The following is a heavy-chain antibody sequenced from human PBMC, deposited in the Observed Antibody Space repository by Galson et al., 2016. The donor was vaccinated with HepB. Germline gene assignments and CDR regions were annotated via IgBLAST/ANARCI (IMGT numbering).Heavy chain of an antibody. J-gene: IGHJ4*02. CDR2: MYYSGTP. CDR1: GGSISNNICY. Sequence: ETLSLTCTVSGGSISNNICYWGWIRQPPGKGLEWIGSMYYSGTPHYNPSLKSRVTISGDTSKNQFSLNLNSVTAADTAVYYRARYVDASGAYPYIASFDNWGRGTLVTVSS. D-gene: IGHD3-10*01. CDR3: ARYVDASGAYPYIASFDN. V-gene: IGHV4-39*01.